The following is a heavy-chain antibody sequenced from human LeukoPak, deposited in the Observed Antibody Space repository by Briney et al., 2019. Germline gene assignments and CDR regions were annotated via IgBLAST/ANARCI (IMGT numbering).Heavy chain of an antibody. Sequence: PSETLSLTCTVSGGSISSYYWSWIRQPPGKGLEWIGYIYYSGSTNYNPSLKSRVTISVDTSKNQFSLKLSSVTAADPAVYYCARDRDGLFDYWGQGTLVTVSS. V-gene: IGHV4-59*01. CDR1: GGSISSYY. D-gene: IGHD5-24*01. J-gene: IGHJ4*02. CDR2: IYYSGST. CDR3: ARDRDGLFDY.